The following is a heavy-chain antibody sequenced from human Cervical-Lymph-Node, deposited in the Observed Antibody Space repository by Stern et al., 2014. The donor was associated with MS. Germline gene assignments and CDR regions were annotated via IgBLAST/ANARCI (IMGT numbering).Heavy chain of an antibody. D-gene: IGHD6-19*01. CDR2: LIPFAGKA. J-gene: IGHJ6*02. Sequence: VQLVQSGAEVMKPGSSVTVSCKASGDSFSRFSISWVLQAPGQELDWMGGLIPFAGKANYAQKFQGRVKLIADESTSTAYMELSSLKSEDAAVYYCASSYTGWDNPYHFYGMDVWGQGTTVTVSS. CDR1: GDSFSRFS. V-gene: IGHV1-69*01. CDR3: ASSYTGWDNPYHFYGMDV.